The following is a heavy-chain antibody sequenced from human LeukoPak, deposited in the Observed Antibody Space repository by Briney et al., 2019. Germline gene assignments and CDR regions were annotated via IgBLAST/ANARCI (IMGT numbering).Heavy chain of an antibody. CDR3: ARGRPGRITIFGVVITPQYYFDY. J-gene: IGHJ4*02. V-gene: IGHV4-34*01. Sequence: SETLSLTCTVSGGSISSYYWSWIRQPPGKGLEWIGEINHSGSTNYNPSLKSRVTISVDTSKNQFSLKLSSVTAADTAVYYCARGRPGRITIFGVVITPQYYFDYWGRGTLVTVSS. D-gene: IGHD3-3*01. CDR2: INHSGST. CDR1: GGSISSYY.